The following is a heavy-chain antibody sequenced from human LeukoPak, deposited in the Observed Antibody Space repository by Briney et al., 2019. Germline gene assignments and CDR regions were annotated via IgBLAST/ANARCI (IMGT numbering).Heavy chain of an antibody. J-gene: IGHJ3*02. CDR2: IYRSGST. D-gene: IGHD3-10*01. CDR1: GGSISSGSYY. Sequence: SQTLSLTCTVSGGSISSGSYYWSWIRQPAGKRLEWIGHIYRSGSTNYNPSLKSRVTISVDTSKNQFSLKLSSVTAADTAVYYCARDAYYYGSGSDAFDIWGQGTMVTVSS. CDR3: ARDAYYYGSGSDAFDI. V-gene: IGHV4-61*09.